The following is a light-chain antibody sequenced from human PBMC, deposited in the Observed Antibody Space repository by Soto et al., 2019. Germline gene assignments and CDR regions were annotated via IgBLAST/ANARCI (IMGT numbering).Light chain of an antibody. J-gene: IGKJ2*01. V-gene: IGKV3D-20*02. Sequence: ETVLTQSPGTLSLSPGERATLSCRASQSLSSSYLAWYQQKPGQAPRLLIYGSSSRATGIPDRFSGSGSGTDFTLTISSLEPEDFAVYYCQQRSNWSFGQGTKLEIK. CDR1: QSLSSSY. CDR2: GSS. CDR3: QQRSNWS.